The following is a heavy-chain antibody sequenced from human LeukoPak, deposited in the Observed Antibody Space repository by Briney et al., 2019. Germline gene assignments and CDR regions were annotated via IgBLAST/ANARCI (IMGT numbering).Heavy chain of an antibody. Sequence: GGSLRLSCAASGFTLSNHWMTWVRQVPGRGPERVANVNRDGSETYYLDSVKGRFTISKDNAKNSLYLQMNSLRAEDTALYHCARNNGMDVWGQGTTVIVSS. CDR2: VNRDGSET. J-gene: IGHJ6*02. V-gene: IGHV3-7*03. CDR3: ARNNGMDV. CDR1: GFTLSNHW.